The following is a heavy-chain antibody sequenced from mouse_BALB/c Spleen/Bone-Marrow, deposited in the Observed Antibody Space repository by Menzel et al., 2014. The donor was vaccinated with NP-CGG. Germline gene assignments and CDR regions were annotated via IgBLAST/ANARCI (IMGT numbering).Heavy chain of an antibody. CDR3: ARSLDYYAMDY. J-gene: IGHJ4*01. CDR2: INPSNGGT. CDR1: GYTFTSYY. Sequence: QVQLQQSGAELVKPGASVKLSCKASGYTFTSYYMYWVKQRPGQGLEWIGEINPSNGGTNYNEKFKSKATLTVDNSSSTAYMQLSSLTSEDSAVYYCARSLDYYAMDYWGQGTSVTVSS. D-gene: IGHD6-2*01. V-gene: IGHV1S81*02.